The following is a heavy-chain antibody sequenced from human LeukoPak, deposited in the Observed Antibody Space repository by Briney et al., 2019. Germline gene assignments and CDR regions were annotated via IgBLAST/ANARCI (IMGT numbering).Heavy chain of an antibody. CDR1: GFIFRNYA. V-gene: IGHV3-53*01. Sequence: GGSLRLSCAASGFIFRNYAMHWVRQAPGKGLVWVSVIFSGGTTYYADSVKGRFTISRDDSKNTLYLQMNSLRAEDTALYYCARDVGSFFDYWGLGTLVTVSS. CDR2: IFSGGTT. CDR3: ARDVGSFFDY. J-gene: IGHJ4*02. D-gene: IGHD1-26*01.